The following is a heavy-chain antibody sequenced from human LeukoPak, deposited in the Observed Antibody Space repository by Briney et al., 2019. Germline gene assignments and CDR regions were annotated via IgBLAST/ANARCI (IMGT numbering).Heavy chain of an antibody. D-gene: IGHD2-21*02. V-gene: IGHV1-69*13. CDR3: TTRACHAGDCSSSFYYYYGLHF. CDR1: GNSISNYV. J-gene: IGHJ6*02. Sequence: SVKVSCKASGNSISNYVVSWVRQAPGQGFEWMGGIIPIFGTADYAQKFQGRVTITADQSTSTTYMALSSLKSEDTATYYCTTRACHAGDCSSSFYYYYGLHFWGQGTTVSVSS. CDR2: IIPIFGTA.